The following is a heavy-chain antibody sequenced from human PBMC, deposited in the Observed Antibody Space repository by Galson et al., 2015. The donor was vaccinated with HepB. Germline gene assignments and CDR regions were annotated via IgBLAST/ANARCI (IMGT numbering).Heavy chain of an antibody. CDR1: GFTFSSYS. CDR3: ARGDCSSTSCYAPYYYYYMDV. J-gene: IGHJ6*03. D-gene: IGHD2-2*01. Sequence: SLRLSCAASGFTFSSYSMDWVRRAPGKGLEWVSYISSSSSTIYYADSVKGRFTISRDNAKNSLYLQMNSLRAEDTAVYCCARGDCSSTSCYAPYYYYYMDVWGKGTTVTVSS. CDR2: ISSSSSTI. V-gene: IGHV3-48*01.